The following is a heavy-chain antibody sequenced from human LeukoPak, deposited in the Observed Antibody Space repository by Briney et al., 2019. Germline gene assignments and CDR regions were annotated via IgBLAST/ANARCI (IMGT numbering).Heavy chain of an antibody. J-gene: IGHJ5*02. Sequence: GGSLRLSCAASGFTFSSYGMHWVRQAPGKGLEWVAFIRYDGSNKYYADSVKGRFTISRDNSKNTLYLQMNSLRAEDTAVYYCAKARVMWLAKEPDPNWFDPWGQGTLVTVSS. V-gene: IGHV3-30*02. D-gene: IGHD6-19*01. CDR3: AKARVMWLAKEPDPNWFDP. CDR2: IRYDGSNK. CDR1: GFTFSSYG.